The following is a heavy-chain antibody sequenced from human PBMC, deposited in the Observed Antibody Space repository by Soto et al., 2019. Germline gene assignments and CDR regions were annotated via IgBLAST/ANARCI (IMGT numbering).Heavy chain of an antibody. Sequence: QLHLVQSGAVVKKPGASVTVSCSASGYPVTAYYMHWVRQAPGRGLEWMGGINPATGAAKYTQTFQGRVPMAKDTSTGTVFMELSGLTSEATAIFYCARGGGVGVAGSAAFDMWGQGTLVTVSS. CDR3: ARGGGVGVAGSAAFDM. V-gene: IGHV1-2*02. CDR2: INPATGAA. D-gene: IGHD3-3*01. CDR1: GYPVTAYY. J-gene: IGHJ3*02.